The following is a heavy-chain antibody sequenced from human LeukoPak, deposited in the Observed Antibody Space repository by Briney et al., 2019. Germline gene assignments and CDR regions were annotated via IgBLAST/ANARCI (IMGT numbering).Heavy chain of an antibody. CDR1: GFTFSNYG. D-gene: IGHD6-19*01. CDR3: ARLSSGWSMDYYYGMDV. J-gene: IGHJ6*02. CDR2: MSSSSSYI. V-gene: IGHV3-21*01. Sequence: GGSLRLSCAASGFTFSNYGMNWVRQAPGKGLEWVSFMSSSSSYIYYADSMKGRFTISRDNAKNSLYLQMNSLRAEDTAMYYCARLSSGWSMDYYYGMDVWGQGTTVTVSS.